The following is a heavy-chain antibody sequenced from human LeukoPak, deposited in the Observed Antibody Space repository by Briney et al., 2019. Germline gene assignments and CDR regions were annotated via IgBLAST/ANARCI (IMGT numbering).Heavy chain of an antibody. Sequence: GASVKVSCKASGYTFTGYYMHWVRQASGQGLEWMGWINPNSGGTNYAQKFQGGVTMTRDTSISTAYMELSRLRSDDTAVYYCARAAIAARTLDYWGQGTLITVSS. CDR1: GYTFTGYY. V-gene: IGHV1-2*02. J-gene: IGHJ4*02. CDR3: ARAAIAARTLDY. D-gene: IGHD6-6*01. CDR2: INPNSGGT.